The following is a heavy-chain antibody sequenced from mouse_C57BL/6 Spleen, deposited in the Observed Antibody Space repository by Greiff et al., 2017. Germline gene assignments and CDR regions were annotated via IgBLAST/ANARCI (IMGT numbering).Heavy chain of an antibody. Sequence: QVQLQQSGAELVRPGTSVKVSCKASGYAFTNYLIEWVKQRPGQGLEWIGVINPGSGGTNYNEKFKGKATLTADKSSSTAYMQLSSLTSEDSAVYCCARGMVTTAMDYWGQGTSVTVSS. CDR3: ARGMVTTAMDY. D-gene: IGHD2-2*01. V-gene: IGHV1-54*01. J-gene: IGHJ4*01. CDR2: INPGSGGT. CDR1: GYAFTNYL.